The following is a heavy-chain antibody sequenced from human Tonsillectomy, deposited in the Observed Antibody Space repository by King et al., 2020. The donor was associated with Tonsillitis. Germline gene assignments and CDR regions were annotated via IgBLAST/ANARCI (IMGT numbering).Heavy chain of an antibody. V-gene: IGHV1-46*01. CDR2: INPSGGST. D-gene: IGHD3-16*01. Sequence: VQLVESGAEVKKPGASVKVSCKASGYTFTSYYMHWVRQAPGQGLEWMGIINPSGGSTSYAQKFQGRVTMTRDTSTSTVYMELSSLRAEDTAVYYCARVVLGPAHDYYGMDVWGQGTTVTVSS. J-gene: IGHJ6*02. CDR1: GYTFTSYY. CDR3: ARVVLGPAHDYYGMDV.